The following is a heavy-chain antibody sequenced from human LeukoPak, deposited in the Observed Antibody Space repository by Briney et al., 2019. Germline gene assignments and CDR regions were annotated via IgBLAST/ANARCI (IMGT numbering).Heavy chain of an antibody. D-gene: IGHD6-19*01. J-gene: IGHJ4*02. CDR3: ARDASGWSRDY. V-gene: IGHV3-21*01. CDR1: GFISSTYS. CDR2: ISRDSNYI. Sequence: GGSLRLSCAASGFISSTYSMNWVRQAAGKGLKWVSVISRDSNYIYYADSMKGRFTISRDNGKNSLYLQINSLRDEDTAVYYCARDASGWSRDYWGQGTLVTVSS.